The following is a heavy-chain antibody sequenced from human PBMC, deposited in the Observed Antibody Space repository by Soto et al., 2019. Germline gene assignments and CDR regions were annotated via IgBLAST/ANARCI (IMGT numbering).Heavy chain of an antibody. D-gene: IGHD3-22*01. Sequence: GASVKVSCEASGFTFTSSAVQWVRQARGQRLEGIGWIVVGSGNTNYAQKFQERVTITRDMSTSTAYMELSSLRSDDTAVYYCARDGYYYDSGGYQGAFDIWGQGTMVTVSS. CDR3: ARDGYYYDSGGYQGAFDI. J-gene: IGHJ3*02. CDR1: GFTFTSSA. V-gene: IGHV1-58*01. CDR2: IVVGSGNT.